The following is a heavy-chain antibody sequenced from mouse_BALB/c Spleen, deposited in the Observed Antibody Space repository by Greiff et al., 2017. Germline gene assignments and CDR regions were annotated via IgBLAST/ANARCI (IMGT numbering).Heavy chain of an antibody. CDR2: IDTSDSYT. CDR3: ARWLPHYFDY. J-gene: IGHJ2*01. CDR1: GYTFTDYW. V-gene: IGHV1-69*01. Sequence: QVQLQQPGAELVMPGASVKMSCKASGYTFTDYWMHWVKQRPGQGLEWIGAIDTSDSYTSYNQKSKGKATLTVDESSSTAYMQLSSLTSEDSAVYYCARWLPHYFDYWGQGTTLTVSS. D-gene: IGHD2-2*01.